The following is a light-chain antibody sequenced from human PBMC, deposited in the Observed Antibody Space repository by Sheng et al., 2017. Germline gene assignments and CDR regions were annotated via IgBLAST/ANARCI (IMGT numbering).Light chain of an antibody. CDR2: DVN. CDR3: SSYTAIHSLV. J-gene: IGLJ1*01. Sequence: QSAPAQPASVSGSPGQSITISCTGTSADIGKYDSVAWYQQHPGKAPKFLIYDVNSRPSGVSGRFSGSKSDNTAYLTISDLQPEDEARYYCSSYTAIHSLVFGSGTQVDVL. V-gene: IGLV2-14*03. CDR1: SADIGKYDS.